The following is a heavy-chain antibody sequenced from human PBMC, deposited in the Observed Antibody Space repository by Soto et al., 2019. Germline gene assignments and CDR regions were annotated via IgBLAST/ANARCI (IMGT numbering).Heavy chain of an antibody. D-gene: IGHD3-10*01. CDR3: AHSRNLITEDAQVGDFDY. Sequence: QISLKESGPTLVKPTETLKLTCTFSGFSLTTDGEGVGWVRQPPGEALEWLALIYWDDDERYSPSLKTRLTIKKDPSKHQVVLILTNMDPVDTATYYCAHSRNLITEDAQVGDFDYWGQGNLVTVSS. J-gene: IGHJ4*02. CDR1: GFSLTTDGEG. V-gene: IGHV2-5*02. CDR2: IYWDDDE.